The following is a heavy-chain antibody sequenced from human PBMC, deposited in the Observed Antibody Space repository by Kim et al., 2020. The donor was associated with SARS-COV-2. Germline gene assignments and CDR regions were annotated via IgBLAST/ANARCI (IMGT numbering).Heavy chain of an antibody. V-gene: IGHV3-30*07. CDR3: ARDSSGYSSSAGGSDY. Sequence: SGKGRFTISRDNSKNTLDLQMNSLRAEDTAVYYCARDSSGYSSSAGGSDYWGQGTLVTVSS. D-gene: IGHD6-6*01. J-gene: IGHJ4*02.